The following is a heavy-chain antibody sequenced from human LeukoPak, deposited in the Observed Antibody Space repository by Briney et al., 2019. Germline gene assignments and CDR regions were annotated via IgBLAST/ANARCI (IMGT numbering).Heavy chain of an antibody. CDR1: NVSITNDY. D-gene: IGHD5-12*01. V-gene: IGHV4-59*08. CDR3: ARHESIVPTIKD. Sequence: SETLSLTCTVSNVSITNDYWSWIRQSPGKGLEWIAYIYYTGSTNYNPSLKSRVTISVDAPKNQFSLKMNSVTAADTAVYYCARHESIVPTIKDWGQGTLVTVSS. J-gene: IGHJ4*02. CDR2: IYYTGST.